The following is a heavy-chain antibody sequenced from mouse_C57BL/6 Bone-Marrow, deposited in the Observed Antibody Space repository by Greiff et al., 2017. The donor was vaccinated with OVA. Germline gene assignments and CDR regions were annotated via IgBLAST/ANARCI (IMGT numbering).Heavy chain of an antibody. Sequence: QVQLKESGPGILQSSQTLSLTCSFSGFSLSTSGMGVSWIRQPSGKGLEWLAHIYWDDDKRYNPSLKSRLTISKDTSRNQVFLKITSVDTADTATYYCARRGNGSSYSLYFDYWGQGTTLTVSS. D-gene: IGHD1-1*01. CDR1: GFSLSTSGMG. CDR2: IYWDDDK. V-gene: IGHV8-12*01. CDR3: ARRGNGSSYSLYFDY. J-gene: IGHJ2*01.